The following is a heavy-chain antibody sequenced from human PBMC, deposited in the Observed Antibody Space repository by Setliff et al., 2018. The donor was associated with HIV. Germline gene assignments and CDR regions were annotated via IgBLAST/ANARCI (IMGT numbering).Heavy chain of an antibody. D-gene: IGHD4-17*01. Sequence: ASVKVSCKASGYTFTSYYMHWVRQAPGQGLEWMGIINPSGGSTSYAQKFQGRVTMTRDTSTSTVYMELSSLRSEDTAVYYCARDPYPYGDYGDWYFDLWGRGTLVTVSS. CDR1: GYTFTSYY. J-gene: IGHJ2*01. CDR3: ARDPYPYGDYGDWYFDL. CDR2: INPSGGST. V-gene: IGHV1-46*01.